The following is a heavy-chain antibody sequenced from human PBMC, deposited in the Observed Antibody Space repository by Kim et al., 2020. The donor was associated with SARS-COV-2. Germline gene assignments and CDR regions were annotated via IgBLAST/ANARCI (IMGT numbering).Heavy chain of an antibody. D-gene: IGHD3-3*01. CDR2: ISGSGGST. CDR1: GFTFSSYA. CDR3: AKGGLFEITIFGVVIRESFQH. Sequence: GGSLRLSCAASGFTFSSYAMSWVRQAPGKGLEWVSAISGSGGSTYYADSVKGRFTISRDNSKNTLYLQMNSLRAEDTAVYYCAKGGLFEITIFGVVIRESFQHWGQGTLVTVSS. J-gene: IGHJ1*01. V-gene: IGHV3-23*01.